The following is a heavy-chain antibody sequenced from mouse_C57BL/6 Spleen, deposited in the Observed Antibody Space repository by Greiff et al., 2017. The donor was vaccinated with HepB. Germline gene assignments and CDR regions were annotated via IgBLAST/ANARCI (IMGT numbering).Heavy chain of an antibody. CDR3: ARYYYGSSPWFAY. V-gene: IGHV1-7*01. CDR1: GYTFTSYW. CDR2: INPSSGYT. Sequence: VKLMESGAELAKPGASVKLSCKASGYTFTSYWMHWVKQRPGQGLEWIGYINPSSGYTKYNQKFKDKATLTADKSSSTAYMQLSSLTYEDSAVYYCARYYYGSSPWFAYWGQGTLVTVSA. D-gene: IGHD1-1*01. J-gene: IGHJ3*01.